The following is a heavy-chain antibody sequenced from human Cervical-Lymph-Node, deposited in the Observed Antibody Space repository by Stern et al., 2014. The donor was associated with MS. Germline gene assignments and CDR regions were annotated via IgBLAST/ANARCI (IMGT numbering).Heavy chain of an antibody. CDR3: ARNPGYSYGFDY. V-gene: IGHV1-46*01. J-gene: IGHJ4*02. Sequence: VQLVESGAEVKKPGASVKISCKASGYTFTNYFIHWVRQAPGQGLDWMGMINPSGGSTTLAQTFQGRVTMTTDTSTSTVYMEFSSLTSDDTAVYYCARNPGYSYGFDYWGQGTLVAVSS. D-gene: IGHD5-18*01. CDR2: INPSGGST. CDR1: GYTFTNYF.